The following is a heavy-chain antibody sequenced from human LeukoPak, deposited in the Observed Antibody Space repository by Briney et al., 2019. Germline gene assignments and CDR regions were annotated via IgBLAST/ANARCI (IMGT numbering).Heavy chain of an antibody. J-gene: IGHJ6*04. CDR1: GFTFSNYW. Sequence: GGSLRLSCAASGFTFSNYWMHWVRQAPGKGLVWVSRINSGGINTSYADSVKGRFTISRDNAKNSLYLQMNSLRAEDTAVYYCAELGITMIGGVWGKGTTVTISS. V-gene: IGHV3-74*01. D-gene: IGHD3-10*02. CDR3: AELGITMIGGV. CDR2: INSGGINT.